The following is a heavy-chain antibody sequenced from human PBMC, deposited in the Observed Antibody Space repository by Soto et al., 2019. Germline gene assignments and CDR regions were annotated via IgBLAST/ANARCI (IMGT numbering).Heavy chain of an antibody. D-gene: IGHD5-12*01. Sequence: PSETLSLTCTVSGGSISISSYYWGWIRQPPGKGLEWIGSIYYSGSTYYNPSLKSRVTISVDTSKNQFSLKLSSVTAADTAVYYCARNYILATMDFNWFDTWGQGTLVNVSS. CDR3: ARNYILATMDFNWFDT. CDR2: IYYSGST. J-gene: IGHJ5*02. CDR1: GGSISISSYY. V-gene: IGHV4-39*01.